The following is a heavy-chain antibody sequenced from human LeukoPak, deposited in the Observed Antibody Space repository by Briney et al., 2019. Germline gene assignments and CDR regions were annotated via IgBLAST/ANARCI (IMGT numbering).Heavy chain of an antibody. Sequence: GGSRRLSCAVSGFTISSYSMNWVRQAPGKGLEWVSSISSSSSYIYYADSVKGRFTISRDNAKNSLYLQMNSLRAEDTAVYYCARDIRCSSTSCYHQTTDYWGQGTLVTVSS. CDR1: GFTISSYS. CDR2: ISSSSSYI. CDR3: ARDIRCSSTSCYHQTTDY. J-gene: IGHJ4*02. V-gene: IGHV3-21*01. D-gene: IGHD2-2*01.